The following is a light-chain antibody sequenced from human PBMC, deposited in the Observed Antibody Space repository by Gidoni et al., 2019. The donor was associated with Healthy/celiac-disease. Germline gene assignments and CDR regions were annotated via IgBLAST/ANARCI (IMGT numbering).Light chain of an antibody. J-gene: IGKJ1*01. CDR2: WAS. Sequence: DIVMTQSPDSLAVSLGARATINFKSSQSVLYSSNNKNYLAWYQQKPGQPPKLLIYWASTRESGVPDRFSGSGSGTDFSLTISSLQAEDVAVYYCQQYYSTPTWTFGQGTKVEIK. CDR1: QSVLYSSNNKNY. V-gene: IGKV4-1*01. CDR3: QQYYSTPTWT.